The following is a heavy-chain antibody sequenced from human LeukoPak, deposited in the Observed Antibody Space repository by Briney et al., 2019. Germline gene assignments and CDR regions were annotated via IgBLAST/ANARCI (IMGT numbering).Heavy chain of an antibody. J-gene: IGHJ4*02. V-gene: IGHV3-21*05. CDR3: ARGDNWGFDY. D-gene: IGHD7-27*01. Sequence: GGSLRLSCAASGFAFSDFSMNWVRQAPGKGLEWVANTRGSGSGMGSGNYYAVSVKGRFTISRDDAKNSLYLQMNSLRAEDTAFYYCARGDNWGFDYWGQGALVTVSS. CDR1: GFAFSDFS. CDR2: TRGSGSGMGSGN.